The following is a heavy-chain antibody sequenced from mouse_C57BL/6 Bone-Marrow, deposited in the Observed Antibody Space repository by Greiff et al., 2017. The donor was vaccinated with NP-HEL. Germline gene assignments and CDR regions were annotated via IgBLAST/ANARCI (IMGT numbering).Heavy chain of an antibody. J-gene: IGHJ4*01. CDR3: AIRGYAMDY. CDR1: GYSITSGYY. CDR2: ISYDGSN. Sequence: EVKLMESGPGLVKPSQSLSLTCSVTGYSITSGYYWNWIRQFPGNKLEWMGYISYDGSNNYNPSLKNRISITRDTSKNQFFLKLNSVTTEDTATYYCAIRGYAMDYWGQGTSVTVSS. V-gene: IGHV3-6*01.